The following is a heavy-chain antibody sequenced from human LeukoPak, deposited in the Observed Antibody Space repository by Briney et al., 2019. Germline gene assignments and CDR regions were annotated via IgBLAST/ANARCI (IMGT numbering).Heavy chain of an antibody. D-gene: IGHD1-26*01. CDR1: GFTFDDYA. CDR2: INENGDIA. J-gene: IGHJ4*02. Sequence: GGSLRLSCAASGFTFDDYAMHWVRQGPGKSLEWVSLINENGDIAYYGDSVRGRFTVSRDNAKNSLYLQMNSLTTEATALYYCAKARWEPNFDYGGQGTLVTVSA. V-gene: IGHV3-43*02. CDR3: AKARWEPNFDY.